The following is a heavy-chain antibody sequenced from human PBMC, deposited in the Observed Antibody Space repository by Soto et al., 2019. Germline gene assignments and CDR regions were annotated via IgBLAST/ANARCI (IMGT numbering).Heavy chain of an antibody. CDR3: VRSGTARLLRLSWFDT. D-gene: IGHD2-21*01. CDR2: ITTSSAYI. Sequence: EVQLVESGGGLVKPGGSLRLSCAASGFTFNTYDMNWVRQAPGKGLEWVSSITTSSAYIYYADSLKGRITISRDNAKNSLFLQMNSLRAEDTAVYYCVRSGTARLLRLSWFDTWGQGTLVSGSS. J-gene: IGHJ5*02. CDR1: GFTFNTYD. V-gene: IGHV3-21*01.